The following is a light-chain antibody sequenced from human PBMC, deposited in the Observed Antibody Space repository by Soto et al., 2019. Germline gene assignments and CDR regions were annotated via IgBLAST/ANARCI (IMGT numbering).Light chain of an antibody. Sequence: EIVLTQSPATLSLSPGERATLSCRASQSVSSYLAWYQQKPGQAPRLLIYDASNRATGIPARFNGSGSGTDFPLTISSLEPEDFAVYYCQQRSNWLMYTFGQGTKLEIK. CDR1: QSVSSY. J-gene: IGKJ2*01. V-gene: IGKV3-11*01. CDR2: DAS. CDR3: QQRSNWLMYT.